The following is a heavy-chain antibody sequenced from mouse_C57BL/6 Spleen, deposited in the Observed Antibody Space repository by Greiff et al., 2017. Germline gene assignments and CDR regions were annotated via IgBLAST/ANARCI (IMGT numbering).Heavy chain of an antibody. CDR2: ISSGGDYI. CDR3: TRDQGTTVVEGDYAMDY. Sequence: EVKLLKSGEGLVKPGGSLKLSCAASGFTFSSYAMSWVRQTPEKRLEWVAYISSGGDYIYYADTVKGRFTISRDNARNTLYLQMSSLKSEDTAMYYCTRDQGTTVVEGDYAMDYWGQGTTVTVSS. CDR1: GFTFSSYA. D-gene: IGHD1-1*01. J-gene: IGHJ4*01. V-gene: IGHV5-9-1*02.